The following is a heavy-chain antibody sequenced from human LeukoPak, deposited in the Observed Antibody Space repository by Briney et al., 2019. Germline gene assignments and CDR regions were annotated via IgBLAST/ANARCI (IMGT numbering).Heavy chain of an antibody. J-gene: IGHJ1*01. CDR1: GGVFTNYA. CDR2: IIPIFGTE. V-gene: IGHV1-69*13. CDR3: ARDVRNVGSRGVRWLAEYFQH. D-gene: IGHD2-15*01. Sequence: ASVKVSFKATGGVFTNYAISWVRQAPGQGLEWMGGIIPIFGTENYAQKFQGRVTITADESTSTAYMDLISLRFEDTAVYSCARDVRNVGSRGVRWLAEYFQHWGQGTLVTVSS.